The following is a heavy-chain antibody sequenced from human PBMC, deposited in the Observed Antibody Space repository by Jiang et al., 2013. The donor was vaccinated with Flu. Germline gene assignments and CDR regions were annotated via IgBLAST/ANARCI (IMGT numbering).Heavy chain of an antibody. CDR2: INTNTGNP. D-gene: IGHD1-1*01. Sequence: KAFGYTFSNFALNWVRQAPGQGLEWMGWINTNTGNPTYAQGFTGRFVFSLDRSVSTAYLQISSLKAEDTAVYYCARGYNWNDFLDFDYWGQGTLVTVSS. CDR3: ARGYNWNDFLDFDY. J-gene: IGHJ4*02. CDR1: GYTFSNFA. V-gene: IGHV7-4-1*02.